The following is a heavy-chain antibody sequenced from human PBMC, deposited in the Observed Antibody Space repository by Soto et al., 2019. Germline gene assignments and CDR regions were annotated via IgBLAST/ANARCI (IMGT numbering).Heavy chain of an antibody. CDR1: GFTFGDYP. CDR2: IRTKTYGETT. D-gene: IGHD3-10*01. V-gene: IGHV3-49*03. Sequence: EVQLVESGGGLTQPGRSLRLSCSASGFTFGDYPMSWFRQAPGRGLEWVSYIRTKTYGETTEDAASVKGRFTISRDDSKRIAYLQMDSLKTGDTAIYYCARAVRMSGDAFDLWGQGTMVTVSS. CDR3: ARAVRMSGDAFDL. J-gene: IGHJ3*01.